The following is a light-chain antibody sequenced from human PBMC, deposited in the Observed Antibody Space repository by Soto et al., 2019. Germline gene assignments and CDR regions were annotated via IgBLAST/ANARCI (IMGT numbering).Light chain of an antibody. CDR1: QTVNSDY. CDR2: DAS. V-gene: IGKV3-11*01. Sequence: EIVLTQSPGTLSLSPGARAPLSCRARQTVNSDYLTWYQQKPGQAPRLLIYDASNRATGIPARFSGSGSGTDFTLTISSLEPEDFAVYYCQQRSNRPQTFGQGTKVDIK. CDR3: QQRSNRPQT. J-gene: IGKJ1*01.